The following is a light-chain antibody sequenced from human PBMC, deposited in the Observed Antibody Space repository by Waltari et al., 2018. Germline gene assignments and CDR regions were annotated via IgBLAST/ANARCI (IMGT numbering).Light chain of an antibody. CDR3: CSYAGSSTFHYV. J-gene: IGLJ1*01. CDR1: SSDVGSYNL. V-gene: IGLV2-23*03. Sequence: QSALTQPASVSGSPGQSITISCTGTSSDVGSYNLVSWSQQHPGKAPKLMIYEGSKRPSGVSNRFSGSKSGNTASLTISGLQAEDEADYYCCSYAGSSTFHYVFGTGTKVTVL. CDR2: EGS.